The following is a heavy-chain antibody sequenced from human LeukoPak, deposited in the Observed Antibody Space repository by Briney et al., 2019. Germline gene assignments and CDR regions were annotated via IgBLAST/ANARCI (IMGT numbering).Heavy chain of an antibody. J-gene: IGHJ3*02. Sequence: GGSLRLSCTASGFTFGDYAMSWVRQAPGKGLEWVGFIRSTAYGGTTEYAASVKGRFTISRDDSKSIAYLQMNSLKTEDTAVYYCTRGDGSGSYYGGDAFDIWGQGTMVTVSS. D-gene: IGHD3-10*01. CDR3: TRGDGSGSYYGGDAFDI. V-gene: IGHV3-49*04. CDR1: GFTFGDYA. CDR2: IRSTAYGGTT.